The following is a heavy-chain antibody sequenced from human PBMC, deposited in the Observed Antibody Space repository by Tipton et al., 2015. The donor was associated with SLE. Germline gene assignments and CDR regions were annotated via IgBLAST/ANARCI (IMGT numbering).Heavy chain of an antibody. V-gene: IGHV3-30*04. Sequence: SLRLSCAASGFTFSTYAMHWVRQAPGKGLEWVAVISYDGSNKYYADSVKGRFTISRDNSKNTLYLQMNSLRAEDSAIYYCARESATHPTDDAFHIWGQGTLVTVAS. CDR1: GFTFSTYA. J-gene: IGHJ3*02. CDR2: ISYDGSNK. CDR3: ARESATHPTDDAFHI.